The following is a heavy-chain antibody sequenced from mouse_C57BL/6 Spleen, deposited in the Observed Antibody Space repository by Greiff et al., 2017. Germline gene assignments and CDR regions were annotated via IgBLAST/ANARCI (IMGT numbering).Heavy chain of an antibody. CDR3: ARSELPYYGSSYIDY. CDR2: IYPRSGNT. Sequence: VQLQQSGAELARPGASVKLSCKASGYTFTSYGISWVKQRTGQGLEWIGEIYPRSGNTYYNEKFKGKATLTADKSSSTVYMELRSLTSEDSAVYFCARSELPYYGSSYIDYWGQGTTLTVSS. D-gene: IGHD1-1*01. CDR1: GYTFTSYG. J-gene: IGHJ2*01. V-gene: IGHV1-81*01.